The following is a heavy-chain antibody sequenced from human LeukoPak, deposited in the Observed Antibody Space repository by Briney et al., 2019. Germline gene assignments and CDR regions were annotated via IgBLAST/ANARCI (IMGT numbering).Heavy chain of an antibody. D-gene: IGHD6-19*01. Sequence: ASVKLSCKASGYTFITYGITWVRQAPGQGLEWMGWISAYNGKTYYAQRLQGRVTMTTDTSTSTAYMELTNLISDDTAVYYCARDKEQWLPNWFDPWGQGTLVTVSS. CDR3: ARDKEQWLPNWFDP. CDR2: ISAYNGKT. V-gene: IGHV1-18*01. CDR1: GYTFITYG. J-gene: IGHJ5*02.